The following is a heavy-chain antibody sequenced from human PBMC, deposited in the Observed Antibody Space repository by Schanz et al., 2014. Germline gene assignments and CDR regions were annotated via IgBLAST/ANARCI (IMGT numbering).Heavy chain of an antibody. CDR3: ANNWNLDY. J-gene: IGHJ4*02. V-gene: IGHV3-74*01. CDR1: GFTFSSHW. D-gene: IGHD1-20*01. Sequence: EAQLLDSGGGLAQPGGSLRLSCAASGFTFSSHWMHWVRQDPGKGLVWVARINSVGSNTDYADSVTGRFTISRDNAKNTLYLQMNTLRAEDTAVYYCANNWNLDYWGQGTLVTDSS. CDR2: INSVGSNT.